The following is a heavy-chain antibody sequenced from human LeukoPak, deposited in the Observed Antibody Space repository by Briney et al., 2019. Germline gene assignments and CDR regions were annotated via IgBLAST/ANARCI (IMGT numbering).Heavy chain of an antibody. CDR2: IYYSGST. CDR3: ARGGAGSYYGTTFDP. Sequence: PSETLSLTCTVSGGSLSSGDYYWSWIRQPPGTGLEWVGYIYYSGSTYYNPSLKSRVTISVDTSKNQFSLKLSSVTAADTAVYYCARGGAGSYYGTTFDPWGQGTLVTVSS. V-gene: IGHV4-30-4*01. CDR1: GGSLSSGDYY. D-gene: IGHD3-10*01. J-gene: IGHJ5*02.